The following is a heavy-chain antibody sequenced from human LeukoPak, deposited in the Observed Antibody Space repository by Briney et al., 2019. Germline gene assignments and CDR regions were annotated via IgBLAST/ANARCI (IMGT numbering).Heavy chain of an antibody. Sequence: PSETLSLTCTVSGAAISEVNWCNWVRLSPGKGLEWIGEVFHTGNTHYNPSLKSRLTISVDTSKNQFSLKLSSVTAADTAVYYCARHRIGYYDSSGYYYLRGARWYFDLWGRGTLVTVSS. CDR2: VFHTGNT. D-gene: IGHD3-22*01. CDR3: ARHRIGYYDSSGYYYLRGARWYFDL. V-gene: IGHV4-4*02. J-gene: IGHJ2*01. CDR1: GAAISEVNW.